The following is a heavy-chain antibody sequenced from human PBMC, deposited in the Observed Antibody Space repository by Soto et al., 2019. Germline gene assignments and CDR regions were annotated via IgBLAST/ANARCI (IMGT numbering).Heavy chain of an antibody. J-gene: IGHJ6*03. CDR1: GFTFSSYG. CDR3: ARDGYYDFWSGYSQTYYYYYMDV. CDR2: IWYDGSNK. Sequence: QVQLVESGGGVVQPGRSLRLSCAASGFTFSSYGMHWVRQAPGKGLEWVAVIWYDGSNKYYADSVKGRFTISRDNSKNTLYLQMNSLRAEDTAVYYCARDGYYDFWSGYSQTYYYYYMDVWGKGTTVTVSS. D-gene: IGHD3-3*01. V-gene: IGHV3-33*01.